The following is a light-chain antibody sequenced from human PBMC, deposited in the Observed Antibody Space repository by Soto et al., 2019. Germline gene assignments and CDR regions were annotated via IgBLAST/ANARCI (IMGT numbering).Light chain of an antibody. CDR1: QSLSSY. J-gene: IGKJ2*01. V-gene: IGKV1-39*01. CDR3: QQSYSTPPYT. CDR2: AAS. Sequence: DIQMTQSPSSLSASVGDRVTITCRARQSLSSYLNWYQQKPGKAPKLLINAASSLQSGVPSRFSGSETGTDFTLTISRLQPEDFATYYCQQSYSTPPYTFGQGTKLEIK.